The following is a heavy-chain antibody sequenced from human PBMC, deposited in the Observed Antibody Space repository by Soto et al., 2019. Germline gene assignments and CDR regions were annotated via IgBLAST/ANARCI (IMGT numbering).Heavy chain of an antibody. D-gene: IGHD3-16*01. CDR3: ARGGRLGPHSFDY. J-gene: IGHJ4*02. V-gene: IGHV3-74*03. CDR1: GFPFSFLW. Sequence: GGSLKLACAASGFPFSFLWVHWVRQVPGKGLVWVSRIDSDGSTTTYADSVKGRFTISRDSAKSSLYLQMTSLRTEDTAIYYCARGGRLGPHSFDYWGRGSLVTVSS. CDR2: IDSDGSTT.